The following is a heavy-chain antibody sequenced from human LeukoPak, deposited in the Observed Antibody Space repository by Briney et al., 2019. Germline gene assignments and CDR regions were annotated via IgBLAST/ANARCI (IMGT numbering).Heavy chain of an antibody. V-gene: IGHV5-51*01. D-gene: IGHD4-23*01. CDR1: GYRFTDYW. CDR2: IDPADSDA. Sequence: KPGESLKLSCKTSGYRFTDYWIGWVRQMPGKGLEWMGIIDPADSDARYSPSFQGQVTFSADKSISTAYPQWRSLKASDTAIYYCARRLTTVGYFDYWGRGTLVTVSS. CDR3: ARRLTTVGYFDY. J-gene: IGHJ4*02.